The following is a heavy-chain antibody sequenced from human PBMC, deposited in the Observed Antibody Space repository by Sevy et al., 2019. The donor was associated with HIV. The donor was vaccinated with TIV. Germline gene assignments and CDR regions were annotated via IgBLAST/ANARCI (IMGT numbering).Heavy chain of an antibody. Sequence: SETLSLTCIVSGGSISSSLYYWGWIRQPPGKGLEWIATLYYTGSIYYNPSLRTRLTMSADSSQNQFSLKLTFVTAADTAIYFCARTQGGSTDGGDSSSYYYAGDHYFDLWGQGLLVTVSS. CDR2: LYYTGSI. D-gene: IGHD3-22*01. CDR1: GGSISSSLYY. CDR3: ARTQGGSTDGGDSSSYYYAGDHYFDL. V-gene: IGHV4-39*01. J-gene: IGHJ4*02.